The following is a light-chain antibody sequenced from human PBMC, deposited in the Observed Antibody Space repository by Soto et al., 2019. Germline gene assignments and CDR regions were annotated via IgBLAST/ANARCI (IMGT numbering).Light chain of an antibody. Sequence: EIVMTQSPTNLSVSPGERVTLSCRASQSVSSRVAWYQQKPGQAPRLLISGASTRATGTPARFIGSGSGTDFTLTLSSLEPEDFAVFYCHQYGISPPTFGPGTKVDIK. V-gene: IGKV3-15*01. CDR2: GAS. CDR1: QSVSSR. CDR3: HQYGISPPT. J-gene: IGKJ1*01.